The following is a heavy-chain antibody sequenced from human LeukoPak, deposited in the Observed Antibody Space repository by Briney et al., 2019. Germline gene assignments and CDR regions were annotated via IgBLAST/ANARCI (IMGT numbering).Heavy chain of an antibody. CDR3: ARRPLGAAAVY. J-gene: IGHJ4*02. Sequence: GGSLRLSCAASGFTFSSFSMIWVRQAPGKGLEWVSSTSSSSAYTFYAESGKGRFTISRDNAKNSLFLQMNSLRAEDTAMYYCARRPLGAAAVYWGQGTLVTVSS. D-gene: IGHD6-13*01. CDR2: TSSSSAYT. V-gene: IGHV3-21*04. CDR1: GFTFSSFS.